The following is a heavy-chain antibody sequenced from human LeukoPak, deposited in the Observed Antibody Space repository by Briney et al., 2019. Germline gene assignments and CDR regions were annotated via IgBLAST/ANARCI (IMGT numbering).Heavy chain of an antibody. D-gene: IGHD3-3*01. Sequence: QPGGSLRLSCVASEFTFSNYWLHWVRQAPGKGPVWVSRINSDGSNTIYADSVKGRFTISRDNAKNTVYLQMNSLRVEGTAIYYCARGGFGHNMDVWGKGTTVTVSS. CDR2: INSDGSNT. CDR1: EFTFSNYW. CDR3: ARGGFGHNMDV. J-gene: IGHJ6*03. V-gene: IGHV3-74*01.